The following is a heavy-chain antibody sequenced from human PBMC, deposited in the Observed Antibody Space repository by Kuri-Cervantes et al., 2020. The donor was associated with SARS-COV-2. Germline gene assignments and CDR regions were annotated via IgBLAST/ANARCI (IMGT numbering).Heavy chain of an antibody. J-gene: IGHJ4*02. V-gene: IGHV3-23*03. D-gene: IGHD3-22*01. CDR3: AKDQDYYDSSGQFDY. CDR2: IYSGGSST. CDR1: GFTFSSYA. Sequence: LSLTCAASGFTFSSYAMSWVRQAPGKGLEWFSVIYSGGSSTYYADSVKGRFTISRDNSKNTLYLQMSSLRAEDTAVYYCAKDQDYYDSSGQFDYWGQGTLVTVSS.